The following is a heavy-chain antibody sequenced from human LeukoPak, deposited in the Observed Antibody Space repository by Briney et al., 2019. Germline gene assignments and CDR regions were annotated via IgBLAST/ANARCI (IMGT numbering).Heavy chain of an antibody. D-gene: IGHD2-21*02. J-gene: IGHJ4*02. CDR3: ARDYCGGDCWFDY. Sequence: GGSLRLSCAVSGFTFRSYGMHWVRQAPGKGLEWVAVIWYDGSNKYYADSVKGRFTISRDNSKNTLYLQMNSLRAEDTAVYYCARDYCGGDCWFDYWGQGTLVTVSS. CDR2: IWYDGSNK. CDR1: GFTFRSYG. V-gene: IGHV3-33*08.